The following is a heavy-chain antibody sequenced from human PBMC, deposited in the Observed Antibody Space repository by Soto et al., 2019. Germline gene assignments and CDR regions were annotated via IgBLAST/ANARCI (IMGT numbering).Heavy chain of an antibody. Sequence: PGGSLRLSCAASGFTFSSYGMHWVRQAPGKGLEWVAVIWYDGSNKYYADSVKGRFTISRDNSKNTLYLQMNSLRAEDTAVYYCARDLSADYVWGSYRLDDAFDIWGQGTMVT. V-gene: IGHV3-33*01. J-gene: IGHJ3*02. CDR3: ARDLSADYVWGSYRLDDAFDI. CDR2: IWYDGSNK. D-gene: IGHD3-16*02. CDR1: GFTFSSYG.